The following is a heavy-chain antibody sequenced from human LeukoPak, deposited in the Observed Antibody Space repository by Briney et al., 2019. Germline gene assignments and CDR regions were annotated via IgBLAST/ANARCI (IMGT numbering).Heavy chain of an antibody. CDR1: GGSFSGYY. D-gene: IGHD3-10*01. Sequence: SETLSLTCAVYGGSFSGYYWSWIRQPPGKGLGWIGEINHSGGTNYNPSLKSRVTISVDTSKNQFSLKLSSVTAADTAVYYCARHLRRRRGVIDYYYYYMDVWGRGTTVTISS. V-gene: IGHV4-34*01. CDR3: ARHLRRRRGVIDYYYYYMDV. J-gene: IGHJ6*03. CDR2: INHSGGT.